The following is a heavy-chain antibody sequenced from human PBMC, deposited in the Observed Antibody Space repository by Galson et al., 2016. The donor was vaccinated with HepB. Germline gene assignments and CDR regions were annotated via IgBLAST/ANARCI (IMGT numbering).Heavy chain of an antibody. Sequence: SLRLSCAASGFTFSRHGFHWVRQAPGKGLEWVSLIWSDGSNKYYADSVKGRFTISRDNSKKTLYLQMYSLRPEDTAVYYCARGSLIAAPAQFDYWGQGTLVTVSS. CDR2: IWSDGSNK. CDR1: GFTFSRHG. J-gene: IGHJ4*02. V-gene: IGHV3-33*01. D-gene: IGHD6-13*01. CDR3: ARGSLIAAPAQFDY.